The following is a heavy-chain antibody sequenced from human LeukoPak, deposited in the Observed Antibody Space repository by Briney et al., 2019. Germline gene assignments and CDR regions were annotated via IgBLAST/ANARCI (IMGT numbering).Heavy chain of an antibody. V-gene: IGHV4-4*07. CDR1: GGSISNYY. Sequence: PSETLSLTCTVSGGSISNYYWSWIRQTAGKGLEWIGRIYISGSSNYNPSLKSRVTMSVDTSKNQFSLKLSSVTAADTAVYYCARESGSIGSWGQGTLVTVSS. D-gene: IGHD1-1*01. CDR3: ARESGSIGS. CDR2: IYISGSS. J-gene: IGHJ5*02.